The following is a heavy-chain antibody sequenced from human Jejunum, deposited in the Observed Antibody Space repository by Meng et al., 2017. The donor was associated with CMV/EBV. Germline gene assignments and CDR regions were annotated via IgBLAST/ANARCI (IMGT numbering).Heavy chain of an antibody. CDR3: SIDTSGYHYKY. Sequence: SCKASGDTFTSYAIPWLRQAPGQRPEWMGWINTANSNTKYSQKFQGRVTTTRDTSASTAYMELNSLRSEDTAVYYCSIDTSGYHYKYWGQGTLVTVSS. CDR1: GDTFTSYA. CDR2: INTANSNT. D-gene: IGHD3-22*01. J-gene: IGHJ4*02. V-gene: IGHV1-3*04.